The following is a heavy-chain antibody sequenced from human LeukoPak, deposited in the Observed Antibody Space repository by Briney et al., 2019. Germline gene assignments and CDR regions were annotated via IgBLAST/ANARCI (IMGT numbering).Heavy chain of an antibody. CDR2: INTNTGNP. J-gene: IGHJ4*02. V-gene: IGHV7-4-1*02. Sequence: ASVKVSCKASGYTFTSYAMNWVRQAPGQGLEWMGWINTNTGNPTYAQGFTGRFVFSLDTSVSTAYLQISSLKAEDTAVYYCARDLSGYGSGSYYNVGWGQGTLVTVSS. CDR3: ARDLSGYGSGSYYNVG. D-gene: IGHD3-10*01. CDR1: GYTFTSYA.